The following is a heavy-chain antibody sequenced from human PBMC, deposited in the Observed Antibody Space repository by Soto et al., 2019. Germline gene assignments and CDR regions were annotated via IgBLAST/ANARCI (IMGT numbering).Heavy chain of an antibody. D-gene: IGHD2-15*01. Sequence: GGSLRLSCAASGFTFSSYSMNWVRQAPGKGLEWVSSISSSSSYIYYADSVKGRFTISRDNAKNSLYLQMNSLRAEDTAVYYCARLRVAGPRTNYYYGMDVWGQGTTVTVSS. CDR3: ARLRVAGPRTNYYYGMDV. CDR2: ISSSSSYI. CDR1: GFTFSSYS. V-gene: IGHV3-21*01. J-gene: IGHJ6*02.